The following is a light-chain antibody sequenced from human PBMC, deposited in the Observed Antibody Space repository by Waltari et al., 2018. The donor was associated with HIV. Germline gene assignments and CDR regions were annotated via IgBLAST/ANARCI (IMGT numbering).Light chain of an antibody. CDR3: SSYAGSNNLGV. CDR1: SSDVGCYNY. J-gene: IGLJ2*01. Sequence: QSALTQPPSASGSPGQSVTISCTGTSSDVGCYNYVSWYQQHPGKAPKFRFGEVSKRPSGVRDRFSGSKSGNTASLTVSGLQAEDEADYYCSSYAGSNNLGVFGGGTKLTVL. CDR2: EVS. V-gene: IGLV2-8*01.